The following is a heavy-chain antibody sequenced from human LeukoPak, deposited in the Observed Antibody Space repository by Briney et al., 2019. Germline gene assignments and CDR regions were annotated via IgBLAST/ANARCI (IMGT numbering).Heavy chain of an antibody. J-gene: IGHJ2*01. Sequence: PSETLSLTCTVSGGSISGYYWSWIRQFPEKGLEWIGYIDYGGTSAYNPSLKSRVTISVDTSKSQFSLKVTSVTPADTAVYYCARASNWYWYFDLWGRGSLVTVSS. V-gene: IGHV4-59*01. CDR3: ARASNWYWYFDL. CDR1: GGSISGYY. D-gene: IGHD4-11*01. CDR2: IDYGGTS.